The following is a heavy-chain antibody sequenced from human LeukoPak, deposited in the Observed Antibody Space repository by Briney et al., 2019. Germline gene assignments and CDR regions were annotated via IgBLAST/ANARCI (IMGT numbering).Heavy chain of an antibody. D-gene: IGHD5-12*01. CDR2: ISAYNGYT. Sequence: ASVKVSCKASGHIFTSYGISWVRQAPGQGLEWMGWISAYNGYTNYAQKLQGRVTMITDTSTSTADMELRSLMADDTAVYFCARGRRRLQPFDIWGQGTMVTLSS. CDR3: ARGRRRLQPFDI. V-gene: IGHV1-18*01. J-gene: IGHJ3*02. CDR1: GHIFTSYG.